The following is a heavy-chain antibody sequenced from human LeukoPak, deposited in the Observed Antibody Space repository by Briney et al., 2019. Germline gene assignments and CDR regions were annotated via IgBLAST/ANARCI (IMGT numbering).Heavy chain of an antibody. Sequence: GGSLRLSCAASGFTFSSYAMHWVRQAPGKGLEWVAVISYDGSNKYYADSVKGRFTISRDNSKNTLYLQMNSLRAEDTAVYYCARALFEVVNNWFDPWGQGTLVTVSS. V-gene: IGHV3-30*01. CDR3: ARALFEVVNNWFDP. CDR1: GFTFSSYA. J-gene: IGHJ5*02. D-gene: IGHD3-3*01. CDR2: ISYDGSNK.